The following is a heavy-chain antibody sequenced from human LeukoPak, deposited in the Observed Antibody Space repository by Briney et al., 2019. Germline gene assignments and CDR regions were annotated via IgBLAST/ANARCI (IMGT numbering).Heavy chain of an antibody. J-gene: IGHJ4*02. CDR1: GFTFSSYW. V-gene: IGHV3-74*01. Sequence: GGSLRLSCAASGFTFSSYWMHWVRQAPGKGLVWVSRINSDGSSTSYADSVKGRFTISRDNAKNTLYLQMNSLRAEDTAVYYCARESGWKNFDYWGQGTLVTVSS. CDR2: INSDGSST. CDR3: ARESGWKNFDY. D-gene: IGHD6-19*01.